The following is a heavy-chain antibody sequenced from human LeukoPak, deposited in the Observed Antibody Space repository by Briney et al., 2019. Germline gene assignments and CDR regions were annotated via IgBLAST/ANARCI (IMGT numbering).Heavy chain of an antibody. Sequence: GGSLRLSCAASGFTFSNYWMSWVRQAPGKGLEWVASIHQHGNEKYFVDSVRGRFTISRDNAKNSLYLQMSSLRAEDTAVYYCATLNGPLFEYWGQGTLVSVSS. J-gene: IGHJ4*02. CDR3: ATLNGPLFEY. D-gene: IGHD2-8*01. V-gene: IGHV3-7*01. CDR1: GFTFSNYW. CDR2: IHQHGNEK.